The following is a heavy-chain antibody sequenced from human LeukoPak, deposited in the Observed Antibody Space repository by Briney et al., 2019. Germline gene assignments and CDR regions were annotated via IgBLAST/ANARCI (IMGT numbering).Heavy chain of an antibody. CDR3: ARDYDILTGFDY. Sequence: SETLSLTCAVYGGSFSGYYWSWIRQPPGKGLEWIGEINHSGSTNYNPSLKSRVTISVDTSKDQFSLKLSSVTAADTAVYYCARDYDILTGFDYWGQGTLVTVSS. CDR2: INHSGST. CDR1: GGSFSGYY. D-gene: IGHD3-9*01. V-gene: IGHV4-34*01. J-gene: IGHJ4*02.